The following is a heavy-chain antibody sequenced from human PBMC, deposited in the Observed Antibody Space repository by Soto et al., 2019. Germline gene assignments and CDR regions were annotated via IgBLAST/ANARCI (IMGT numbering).Heavy chain of an antibody. CDR2: IYYSGST. Sequence: PSETLSLTCTVSGGSISSYYWSWIRQPPGKGLEWIGYIYYSGSTNYNPSLKSRVTISVDTSKNQFSLKLSSVTAADTAVYYCARDPVVDYWGQGTLVTVSS. J-gene: IGHJ4*02. CDR1: GGSISSYY. CDR3: ARDPVVDY. V-gene: IGHV4-59*01.